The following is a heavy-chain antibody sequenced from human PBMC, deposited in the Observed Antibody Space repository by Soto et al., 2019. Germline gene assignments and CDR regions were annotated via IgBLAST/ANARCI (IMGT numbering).Heavy chain of an antibody. CDR1: GFTFSSYA. CDR3: VKRIAVYGMDV. CDR2: IDKNGGTT. J-gene: IGHJ6*02. D-gene: IGHD6-19*01. V-gene: IGHV3-64D*06. Sequence: VGSLRLSCSASGFTFSSYAMHWVRQAPGKGLEYISAIDKNGGTTYYADSVKGRFTISRDNSKNTLSLQMSSLRPEDTAVYYCVKRIAVYGMDVWGQGTTVTVSS.